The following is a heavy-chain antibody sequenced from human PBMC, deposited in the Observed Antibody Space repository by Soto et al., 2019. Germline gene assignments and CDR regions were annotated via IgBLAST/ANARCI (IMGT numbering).Heavy chain of an antibody. CDR1: GYTFTSYA. Sequence: ASVKVSCKASGYTFTSYAMHWVRQAPGQGLEWMGIINPSGGSTSYAQKFQGRVTMTRDTSTSTDYMELSSLRSEDTAVYYCARRPGYYYGMDVWGQGTTVTVSS. J-gene: IGHJ6*02. CDR2: INPSGGST. CDR3: ARRPGYYYGMDV. V-gene: IGHV1-46*03.